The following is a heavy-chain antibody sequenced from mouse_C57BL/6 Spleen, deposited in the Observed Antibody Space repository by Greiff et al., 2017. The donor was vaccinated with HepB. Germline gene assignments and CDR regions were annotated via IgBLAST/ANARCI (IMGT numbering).Heavy chain of an antibody. CDR3: ARWVDYYAMDY. CDR2: INPSSGYT. D-gene: IGHD1-1*01. Sequence: VQLQQSGAELARPGASVKMSCKASGYTFTSYTMHWVKQRPGQGLEWIGYINPSSGYTKYNQKFKDKATLTADKSSSTAYMQLSSLTSEDSAVYYCARWVDYYAMDYWGQGTSVTVSS. CDR1: GYTFTSYT. V-gene: IGHV1-4*01. J-gene: IGHJ4*01.